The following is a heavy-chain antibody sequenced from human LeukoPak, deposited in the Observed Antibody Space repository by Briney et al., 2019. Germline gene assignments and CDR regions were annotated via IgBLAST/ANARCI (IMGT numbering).Heavy chain of an antibody. V-gene: IGHV1-2*02. D-gene: IGHD6-13*01. CDR2: INSNSGGT. Sequence: ASVKVSCKASGYTFTGYYMHWVRQAPGQGLEWMGWINSNSGGTNFAPKFQGRVTMTRDTSISTAYMELSSLRSDDTAVYYCARAGYSSSWSGFDLWGQGTMVTVSS. J-gene: IGHJ3*01. CDR3: ARAGYSSSWSGFDL. CDR1: GYTFTGYY.